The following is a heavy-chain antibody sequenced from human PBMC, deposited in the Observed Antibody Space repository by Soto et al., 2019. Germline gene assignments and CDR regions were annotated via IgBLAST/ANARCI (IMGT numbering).Heavy chain of an antibody. CDR3: AKCMQAYWNYDAHHI. Sequence: EVKLLESGGGLVQPGGSLRLSCAASGFTFTTYSMSWVRQAPGKGLEWVAHITATGGTTYYADSVKGRFTISRDPSRNTLYLQMNSLRAEDTALYYCAKCMQAYWNYDAHHIWGQGTMVTVSS. J-gene: IGHJ3*02. CDR2: ITATGGTT. V-gene: IGHV3-23*01. D-gene: IGHD1-7*01. CDR1: GFTFTTYS.